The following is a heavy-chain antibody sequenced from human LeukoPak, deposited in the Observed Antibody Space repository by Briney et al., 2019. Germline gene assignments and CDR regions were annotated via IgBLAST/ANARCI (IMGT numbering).Heavy chain of an antibody. Sequence: PSETLSLTCTVSGGSISSYYWSWIRQPAGKGLEWIGRIYTSGSTNYNPSLKSRVTMSVDTSKNQFSLKLSSVTAADTAVYYCARDAVAPVEWLPNINWFDPWGQGTLVTVSS. D-gene: IGHD3-3*01. CDR2: IYTSGST. J-gene: IGHJ5*02. V-gene: IGHV4-4*07. CDR3: ARDAVAPVEWLPNINWFDP. CDR1: GGSISSYY.